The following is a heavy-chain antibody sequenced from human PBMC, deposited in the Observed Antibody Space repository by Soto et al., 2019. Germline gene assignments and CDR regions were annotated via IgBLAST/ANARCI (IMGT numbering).Heavy chain of an antibody. CDR3: ARTVLAYYYDSSGYYFAY. D-gene: IGHD3-22*01. V-gene: IGHV4-59*08. CDR1: GGSISSYY. Sequence: PSETLSLTCTVSGGSISSYYWSWIRQPPGKGLEWIGYIYYSGSTNYNPSLKSRVTISVDTSKNQFSLKLSSVTAADTAVYYCARTVLAYYYDSSGYYFAYWGQGTLVTVSS. CDR2: IYYSGST. J-gene: IGHJ4*02.